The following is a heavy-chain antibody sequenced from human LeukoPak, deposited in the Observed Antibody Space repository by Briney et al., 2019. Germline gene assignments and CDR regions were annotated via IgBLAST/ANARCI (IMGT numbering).Heavy chain of an antibody. CDR3: ARGTRGSGYDRFGDYYYYYYMDV. CDR1: GGSISSSSYY. V-gene: IGHV4-39*07. J-gene: IGHJ6*03. CDR2: IYYSGST. D-gene: IGHD5-12*01. Sequence: SETLSLTCTVSGGSISSSSYYWGWIRQPPGKGLEWIGSIYYSGSTYYNPSLKSRVTISVDTSKNQFSLKLSSVTAADTAVYYCARGTRGSGYDRFGDYYYYYYMDVWGKGTTVTISS.